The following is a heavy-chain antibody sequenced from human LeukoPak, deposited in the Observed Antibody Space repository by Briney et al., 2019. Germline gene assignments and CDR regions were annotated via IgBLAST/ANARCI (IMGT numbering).Heavy chain of an antibody. J-gene: IGHJ4*02. Sequence: SETLSLTCTVSGGSINYNYWSWIRQPAGRGLEWIGRIYASGSTNYNPSLKSQVTMSVDTSNNTLSLKMTSVTAADTAVYYCASTGIAVAGRVDYWGQGTLVTVSS. CDR3: ASTGIAVAGRVDY. V-gene: IGHV4-4*07. D-gene: IGHD6-19*01. CDR2: IYASGST. CDR1: GGSINYNY.